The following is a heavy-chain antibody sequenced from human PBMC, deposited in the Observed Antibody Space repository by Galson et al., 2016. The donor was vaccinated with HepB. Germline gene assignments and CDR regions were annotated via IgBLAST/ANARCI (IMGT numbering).Heavy chain of an antibody. V-gene: IGHV3-23*01. CDR2: ISSRGT. CDR1: GFSFSYHV. CDR3: ARGGGCFGDSCYYPDY. J-gene: IGHJ4*02. D-gene: IGHD2-2*01. Sequence: SLRLSCAASGFSFSYHVTSWVRQAPRRGLEWVSTISSRGTFYADSVTGRFTISRDDSKDTLYLQMSSLRDDDTAVYYCARGGGCFGDSCYYPDYWGQGTLVTVSS.